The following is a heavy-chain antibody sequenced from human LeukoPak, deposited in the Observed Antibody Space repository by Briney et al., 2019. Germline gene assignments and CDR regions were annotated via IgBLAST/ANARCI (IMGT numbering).Heavy chain of an antibody. CDR1: GYTFTSDA. D-gene: IGHD2-2*03. CDR2: INAGNGNT. CDR3: ARDLDIVVVPAANTDAFDI. J-gene: IGHJ3*02. Sequence: ASVKVSCKASGYTFTSDAIHWVRQAPGQRLEWMGWINAGNGNTKYSQKFQGRVTITRDTSASTAYMELSSLRSEDTAVYYCARDLDIVVVPAANTDAFDIWGQGTMVTVSS. V-gene: IGHV1-3*01.